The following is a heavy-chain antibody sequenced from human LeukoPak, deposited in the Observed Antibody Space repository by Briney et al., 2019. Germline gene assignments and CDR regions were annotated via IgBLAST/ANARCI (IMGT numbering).Heavy chain of an antibody. J-gene: IGHJ2*01. D-gene: IGHD3-9*01. Sequence: SETLSLTCTVSGGSISSYYWSWIRQPAGKGLELIGRIYTSGSTNYNPSLKSRVTMSVDTSKNQFSLKLSSVTAADTAVYYCATGGRNNLTGYAVKWYFDLWGRGTLVTVSS. V-gene: IGHV4-4*07. CDR2: IYTSGST. CDR1: GGSISSYY. CDR3: ATGGRNNLTGYAVKWYFDL.